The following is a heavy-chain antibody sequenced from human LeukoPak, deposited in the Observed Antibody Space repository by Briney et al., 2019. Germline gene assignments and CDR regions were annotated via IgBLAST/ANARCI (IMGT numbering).Heavy chain of an antibody. V-gene: IGHV1-2*06. CDR1: RYTFTGYY. Sequence: ASVKVPCKASRYTFTGYYMHWVRQAPGQGLEWMGRINPNSGGTNYAQKFQGRVTMTRDTSISTAYMELSRLRSDDTAVYYCARAPRRSGYYSQYWYFDLWGRGTLVTVSS. D-gene: IGHD3-22*01. CDR2: INPNSGGT. J-gene: IGHJ2*01. CDR3: ARAPRRSGYYSQYWYFDL.